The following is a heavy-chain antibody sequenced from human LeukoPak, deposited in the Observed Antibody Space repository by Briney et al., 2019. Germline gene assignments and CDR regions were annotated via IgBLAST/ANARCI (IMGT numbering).Heavy chain of an antibody. J-gene: IGHJ4*02. CDR1: GFTFFSYG. V-gene: IGHV3-30*03. CDR2: ISHDGSKI. CDR3: ARYRHLGY. Sequence: GGSLRLSCAASGFTFFSYGMHWVRQAPGKGLEWVAVISHDGSKIHYGNSVKGRFTISRDNGKNSLYLQMNSLRAEDTAVYYCARYRHLGYWGQGTLVTVSS.